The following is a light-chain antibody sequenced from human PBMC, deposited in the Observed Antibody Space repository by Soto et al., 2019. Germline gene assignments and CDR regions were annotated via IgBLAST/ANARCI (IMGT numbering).Light chain of an antibody. V-gene: IGLV2-14*01. CDR1: SSDVGGYNY. CDR3: SSYTSSSTVV. CDR2: DVS. Sequence: QSALTQPASVSGSPGQSITISCTGTSSDVGGYNYVSWYQQHPGKAPKLMIYDVSNRPSGVSNRFSGAKSGNTASLTISGLQAEDEADDYCSSYTSSSTVVFGGVTKLTVL. J-gene: IGLJ2*01.